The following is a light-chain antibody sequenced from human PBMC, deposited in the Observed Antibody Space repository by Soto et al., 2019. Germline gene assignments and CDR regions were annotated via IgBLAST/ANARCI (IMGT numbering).Light chain of an antibody. J-gene: IGLJ1*01. Sequence: QLVLTQPPSASGTPGQRVTISCSGSSSNIGSNTVNWYQQLPGTAPKLLIYSNNQRPSGVPDRLSGSKSGTSASLAISGLQSEDEAYYYCAAWDDSLNGYVFGTGTKLTVL. CDR2: SNN. CDR3: AAWDDSLNGYV. CDR1: SSNIGSNT. V-gene: IGLV1-44*01.